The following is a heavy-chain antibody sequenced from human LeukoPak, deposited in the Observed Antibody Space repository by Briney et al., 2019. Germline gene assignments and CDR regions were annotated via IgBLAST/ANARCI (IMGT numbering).Heavy chain of an antibody. V-gene: IGHV3-30*02. D-gene: IGHD3-22*01. Sequence: PGGSLRLSCAASGFIFRNHGMHWVRQAPGKGLEWVRFIWYDGSEKYYADSVRGRFTISRDNSKNTVNLQMNSLRTEDTALYYCAKDLSSGWSFDSWGQGTLVTVSS. CDR1: GFIFRNHG. CDR2: IWYDGSEK. J-gene: IGHJ4*02. CDR3: AKDLSSGWSFDS.